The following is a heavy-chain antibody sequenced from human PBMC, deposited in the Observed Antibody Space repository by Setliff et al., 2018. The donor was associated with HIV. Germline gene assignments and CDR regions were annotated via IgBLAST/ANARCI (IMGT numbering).Heavy chain of an antibody. CDR2: ISSGGHTV. CDR3: ARLNWGP. CDR1: GFDFSSYE. D-gene: IGHD7-27*01. V-gene: IGHV3-48*03. J-gene: IGHJ5*02. Sequence: GGSLRLSCSTSGFDFSSYEMNRVRQAPGKGLECVSYISSGGHTVYHADSVKGRFTISRDNAKNSLSLQMDGLRAEDTAIYYCARLNWGPWGPGTLVTVSS.